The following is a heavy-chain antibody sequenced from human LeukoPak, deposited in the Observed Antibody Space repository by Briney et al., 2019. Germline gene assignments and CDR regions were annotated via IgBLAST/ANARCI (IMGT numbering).Heavy chain of an antibody. J-gene: IGHJ3*02. CDR3: ATKTTVTSPFDI. V-gene: IGHV1-46*01. D-gene: IGHD4-17*01. CDR1: GYTFTSYY. CDR2: INPSGGST. Sequence: ASVKVSCKASGYTFTSYYIHWVRQAPGQGLEWMGIINPSGGSTSYAQKFQGRVTMSRDTSTSTDYMELSSLRSEDTAVYYCATKTTVTSPFDIWGQGTMVTVSS.